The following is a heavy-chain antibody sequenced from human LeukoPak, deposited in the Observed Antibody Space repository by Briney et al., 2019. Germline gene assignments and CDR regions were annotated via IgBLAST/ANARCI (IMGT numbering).Heavy chain of an antibody. Sequence: GGSLRLSCAASGFTFDDYTMHWVRHAPGKGLEWVSLISWDGGSTYYADSVKGRFTISRDNSKNSLYLQMNSLRTEDTALYYCAKDVYYDSSGYMSWGQGTLVTVSS. CDR3: AKDVYYDSSGYMS. V-gene: IGHV3-43*01. J-gene: IGHJ4*02. CDR1: GFTFDDYT. D-gene: IGHD3-22*01. CDR2: ISWDGGST.